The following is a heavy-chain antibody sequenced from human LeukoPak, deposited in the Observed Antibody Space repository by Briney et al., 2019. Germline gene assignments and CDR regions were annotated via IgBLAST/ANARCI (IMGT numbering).Heavy chain of an antibody. V-gene: IGHV4-4*07. CDR2: IYTSGST. D-gene: IGHD2-2*02. CDR3: ARGAPDCSSTSCYIWFDP. J-gene: IGHJ5*02. Sequence: SETLSLTCTVSGGSISSYYWSWIRQPAGEGLEWIGRIYTSGSTNYNPSLKSRVTISVDTSKNQFSLKLSSVTAADTAVYYCARGAPDCSSTSCYIWFDPWGQGTLVTVSS. CDR1: GGSISSYY.